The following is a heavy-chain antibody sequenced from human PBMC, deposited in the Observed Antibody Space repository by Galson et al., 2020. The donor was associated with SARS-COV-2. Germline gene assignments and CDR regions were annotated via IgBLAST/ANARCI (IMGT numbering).Heavy chain of an antibody. Sequence: SVKVSCKASGGTFSSYAIVWVRQAPGQGLDWMGGIIASSGTPNYAQKFQGRVTITADEFTSTAYMELSSLGSEDTAVYYCARDLRDSSGFYGSWGLGTLVTVSS. CDR3: ARDLRDSSGFYGS. J-gene: IGHJ5*02. CDR1: GGTFSSYA. CDR2: IIASSGTP. D-gene: IGHD3-22*01. V-gene: IGHV1-69*13.